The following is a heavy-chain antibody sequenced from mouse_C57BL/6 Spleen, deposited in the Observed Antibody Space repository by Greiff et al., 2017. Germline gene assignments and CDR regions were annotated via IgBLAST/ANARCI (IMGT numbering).Heavy chain of an antibody. Sequence: QVQLKQPGAELVKPGASVKVSCKASGYTFTSYWMHWVKQRPGQGLEWIGRIHPSDSATNYNQKYKGTATLTVDQSSSTAYMQLSSLTSETSAVYYCAIGDGYDGYYYAMDYWGQGTSVTVSS. D-gene: IGHD2-2*01. CDR2: IHPSDSAT. CDR3: AIGDGYDGYYYAMDY. V-gene: IGHV1-74*01. J-gene: IGHJ4*01. CDR1: GYTFTSYW.